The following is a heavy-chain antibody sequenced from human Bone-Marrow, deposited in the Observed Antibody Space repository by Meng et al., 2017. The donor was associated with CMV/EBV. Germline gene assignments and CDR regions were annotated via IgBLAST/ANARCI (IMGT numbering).Heavy chain of an antibody. CDR2: IYYSGST. CDR3: ARTGTTSAETPFVD. CDR1: GGSISSYY. J-gene: IGHJ4*02. Sequence: SETLSLTCTVSGGSISSYYWSWIRQPPGKGLEWIGYIYYSGSTNYNPSLKSRVTISVDTSKNQFSLKLSSVTAADTAVYYCARTGTTSAETPFVDWGQGNRVNGAS. D-gene: IGHD1-1*01. V-gene: IGHV4-59*12.